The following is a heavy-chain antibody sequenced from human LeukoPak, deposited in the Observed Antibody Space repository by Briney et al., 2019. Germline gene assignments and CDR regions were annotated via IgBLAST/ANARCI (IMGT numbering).Heavy chain of an antibody. V-gene: IGHV3-53*01. CDR1: GFTVSSNY. CDR2: IYSGGST. J-gene: IGHJ5*02. CDR3: AKDSAPNWFDP. Sequence: PGGSLRLSCAVSGFTVSSNYMSWVRQAPGKGLEWVSVIYSGGSTYYADSVKGRFTISRDNSKNTLYLQMNSLRAEDTAVYYCAKDSAPNWFDPWGQGTLVTVSS.